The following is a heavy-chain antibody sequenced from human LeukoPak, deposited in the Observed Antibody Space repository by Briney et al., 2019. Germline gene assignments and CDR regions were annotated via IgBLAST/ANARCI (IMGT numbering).Heavy chain of an antibody. CDR2: IIPLFGTA. Sequence: ASVKVSCKASGYTFSSFPISWVRQAPGQGLEWMGGIIPLFGTANYAQRFQGRVTISADESTSTAYVELSSLRSEDTAVYYCTRGTGASSFVAYYYYGMDVWGQGTTVTVSS. CDR3: TRGTGASSFVAYYYYGMDV. CDR1: GYTFSSFP. V-gene: IGHV1-69*13. D-gene: IGHD6-6*01. J-gene: IGHJ6*02.